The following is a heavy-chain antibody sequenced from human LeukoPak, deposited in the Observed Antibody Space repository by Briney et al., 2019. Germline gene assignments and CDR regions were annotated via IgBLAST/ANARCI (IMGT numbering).Heavy chain of an antibody. CDR3: LGSADRG. V-gene: IGHV3-7*01. CDR2: INPDGSET. J-gene: IGHJ4*02. CDR1: GFTFSSHW. D-gene: IGHD6-25*01. Sequence: LSGGSLRLSCADSGFTFSSHWMNWVRQAPGRGLEWVGNINPDGSETYYVDSMKGRFTISGDNAKDSVYLQMNTLRVEDTAVYYCLGSADRGWGQGTLVTVSS.